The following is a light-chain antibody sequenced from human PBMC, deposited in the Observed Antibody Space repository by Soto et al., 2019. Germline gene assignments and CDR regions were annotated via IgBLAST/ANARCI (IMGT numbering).Light chain of an antibody. V-gene: IGLV2-14*01. J-gene: IGLJ1*01. CDR2: DVT. CDR1: SSDVGAYNY. Sequence: QSALTQPASVSGPPGQSITISCTGTSSDVGAYNYVSWYQHHPGKAPRLVIYDVTNRPSGISDRFSGSKSGNTASLTISGLLAEDEADYYCTSYTSTSTYGFGTGTKLTVL. CDR3: TSYTSTSTYG.